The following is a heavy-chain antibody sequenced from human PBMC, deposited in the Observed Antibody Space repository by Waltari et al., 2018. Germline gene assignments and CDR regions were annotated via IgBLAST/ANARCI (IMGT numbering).Heavy chain of an antibody. CDR2: MYYSGST. CDR3: ARQWNWGSVHYFDY. Sequence: QVQLQESGPGLVKPSETLSLTCTVSGASIRGSYWRWIRQPPGKGLEWIGYMYYSGSTNYNPSLKSRVTISVDTSKNQFSLKLSSVTAADTAVYYCARQWNWGSVHYFDYWGQGTLVTVSS. V-gene: IGHV4-59*08. CDR1: GASIRGSY. D-gene: IGHD7-27*01. J-gene: IGHJ4*02.